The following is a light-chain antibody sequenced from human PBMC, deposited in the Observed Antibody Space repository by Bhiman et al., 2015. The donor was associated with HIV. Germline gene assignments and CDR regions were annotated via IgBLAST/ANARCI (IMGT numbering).Light chain of an antibody. Sequence: SSELTQDPAVSVALGQTVRITCQGDSLRSYYASWYQQKPGQAPVVVIYGRNNRPSGIPDRFSGSSSGNTASLTITGAQAEDEADYFCAAWDDTLNGWMFGGGTKVTVL. CDR3: AAWDDTLNGWM. V-gene: IGLV3-19*01. CDR1: SLRSYY. J-gene: IGLJ3*02. CDR2: GRN.